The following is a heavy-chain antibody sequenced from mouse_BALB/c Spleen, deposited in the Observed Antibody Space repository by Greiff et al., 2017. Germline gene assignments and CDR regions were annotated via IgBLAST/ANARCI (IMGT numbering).Heavy chain of an antibody. CDR3: ARNYDYDVSYAMDY. Sequence: VKLMESGGGLVQPGGSRKLSCAASGFTFSSFGMHWVRQAPEKGLEWVAYISSGSSTIYYADTVKGRFTISRDNPKNTLFLQMTSLRSEDTAMYYCARNYDYDVSYAMDYWGQGTSVTVSS. CDR2: ISSGSSTI. J-gene: IGHJ4*01. CDR1: GFTFSSFG. V-gene: IGHV5-17*02. D-gene: IGHD2-4*01.